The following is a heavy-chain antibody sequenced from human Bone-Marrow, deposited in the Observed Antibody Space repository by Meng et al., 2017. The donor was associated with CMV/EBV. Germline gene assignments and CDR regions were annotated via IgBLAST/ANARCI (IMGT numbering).Heavy chain of an antibody. J-gene: IGHJ6*02. D-gene: IGHD2-2*01. CDR1: GVTFSSYS. V-gene: IGHV3-21*01. Sequence: GESLKISCAASGVTFSSYSMNWVRQAPGKGLEWVSSISSSSSYIYYADSVKGRFTISRDNAKNSLYLQMNSLRAEDTAVYYCARDFTLVVVPAAIPSHGMDVWGQGTTVTVSS. CDR2: ISSSSSYI. CDR3: ARDFTLVVVPAAIPSHGMDV.